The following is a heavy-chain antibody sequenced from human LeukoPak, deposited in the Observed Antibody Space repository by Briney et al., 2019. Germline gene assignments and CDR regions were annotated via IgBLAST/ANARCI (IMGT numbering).Heavy chain of an antibody. J-gene: IGHJ4*02. CDR3: AREDPLVAARGLDY. Sequence: SETLSLTCTVSGGSISSCFWSWIRQPPGKGLEWIGRIYTSGTTNYNTTLKSRLTMSIDTSKNQFSLRLSSVTAADTAVYYCAREDPLVAARGLDYWGQGTLVTVSS. D-gene: IGHD2-15*01. CDR2: IYTSGTT. V-gene: IGHV4-4*07. CDR1: GGSISSCF.